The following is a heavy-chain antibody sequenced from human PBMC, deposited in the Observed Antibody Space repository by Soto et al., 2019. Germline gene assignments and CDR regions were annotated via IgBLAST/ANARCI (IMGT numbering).Heavy chain of an antibody. CDR2: ISAYNGNT. Sequence: ASVKVSCKASGYTFTSYGISWVRQAPGQGLEGMGWISAYNGNTNYAQKLQGRVTMTTDTSTSTAYMELRSLRSDDTAVYYCARASCHDFWSGYYTYYYYGMDVWGQGTTVTVSS. V-gene: IGHV1-18*04. J-gene: IGHJ6*02. CDR1: GYTFTSYG. D-gene: IGHD3-3*01. CDR3: ARASCHDFWSGYYTYYYYGMDV.